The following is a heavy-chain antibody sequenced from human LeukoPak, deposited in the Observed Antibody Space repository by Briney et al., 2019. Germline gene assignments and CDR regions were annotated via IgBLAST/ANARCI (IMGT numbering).Heavy chain of an antibody. CDR1: GFTFSSYA. Sequence: GGSLRLSCAASGFTFSSYAMSWVRQAPGKGLEWGSVISGSGGSTYYADSVKGRFTISRDNAKNSLYLQMNSLRAEDTAVYYWASAPSEYQLLSLDPWGQGTLVTVSS. CDR2: ISGSGGST. V-gene: IGHV3-23*01. CDR3: ASAPSEYQLLSLDP. D-gene: IGHD2-2*01. J-gene: IGHJ5*02.